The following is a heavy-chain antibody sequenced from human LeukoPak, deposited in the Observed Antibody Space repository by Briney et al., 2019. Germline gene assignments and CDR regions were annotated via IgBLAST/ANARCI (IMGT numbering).Heavy chain of an antibody. CDR2: INHSGST. J-gene: IGHJ3*02. Sequence: SETLSLTCAVYGGSFSGYYWSWIRQPPGKGLEWIGEINHSGSTNYNPSLKSRVTISVDTSKNQFSLKLSSVTAADTAVYYCARDGRDSSGYYRRLDAFDIWGQGTMVTVSS. V-gene: IGHV4-34*01. D-gene: IGHD3-22*01. CDR3: ARDGRDSSGYYRRLDAFDI. CDR1: GGSFSGYY.